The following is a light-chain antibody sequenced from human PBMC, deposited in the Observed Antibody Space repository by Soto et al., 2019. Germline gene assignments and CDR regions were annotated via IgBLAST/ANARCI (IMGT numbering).Light chain of an antibody. J-gene: IGKJ2*01. CDR3: MQTLQAPFT. CDR2: FGS. V-gene: IGKV2-28*01. CDR1: QSLLHSNGYNC. Sequence: DIVMTQSPLSLSVTPGEPASISCRSSQSLLHSNGYNCLDWYLQKPGQSPQLLLYFGSNRASVVPDKFSGSGSGTDFTLKISRVEAEDVGIYYCMQTLQAPFTFGQGTRLEIK.